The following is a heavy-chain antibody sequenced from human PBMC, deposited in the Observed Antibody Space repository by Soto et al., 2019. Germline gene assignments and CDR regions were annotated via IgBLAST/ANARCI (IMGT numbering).Heavy chain of an antibody. D-gene: IGHD3-10*01. CDR3: ARMSFGEFPYYMDV. J-gene: IGHJ6*03. CDR1: GFSLSNARMG. CDR2: IFSNDEK. Sequence: QVTLKESGPVLAKPTETLTLTCTVSGFSLSNARMGVSWIRQPPGKALEWLAHIFSNDEKSYSTSLKSRLTISKDTSKSQVVLTMTNMDPVDTATYYCARMSFGEFPYYMDVWGKGTTVTVSS. V-gene: IGHV2-26*01.